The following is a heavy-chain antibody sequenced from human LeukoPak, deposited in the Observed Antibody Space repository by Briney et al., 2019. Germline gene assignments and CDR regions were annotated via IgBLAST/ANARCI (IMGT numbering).Heavy chain of an antibody. CDR3: ARDRDNVAGTRGYFDY. CDR1: GGSISSSNFY. CDR2: IYYSGST. Sequence: PSETLSLTCTVSGGSISSSNFYWGWIRQPPGKGLEWIGSIYYSGSTYYNPSLKSRVTISVDTSKNQFSLKLSSVTAADTAVYYCARDRDNVAGTRGYFDYWGQGTLVTVSS. V-gene: IGHV4-39*07. J-gene: IGHJ4*02. D-gene: IGHD6-19*01.